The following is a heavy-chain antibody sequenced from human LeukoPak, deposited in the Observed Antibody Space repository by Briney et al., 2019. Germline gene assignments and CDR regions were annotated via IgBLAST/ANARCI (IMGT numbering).Heavy chain of an antibody. CDR1: GFIFSSYA. V-gene: IGHV3-64*02. CDR2: ITGNGGGT. D-gene: IGHD1-1*01. CDR3: VRGGQSTNCFDY. J-gene: IGHJ4*02. Sequence: GGSLRLSCAASGFIFSSYAMQWVRQAPGKELECISAITGNGGGTFYADSVKGRFTISRDNSKNTLFLQMDSLKAEDMAVYYCVRGGQSTNCFDYWGQGIQVTVSS.